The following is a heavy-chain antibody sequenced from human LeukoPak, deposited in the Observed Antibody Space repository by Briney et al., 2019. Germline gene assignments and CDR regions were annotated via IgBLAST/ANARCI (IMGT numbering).Heavy chain of an antibody. CDR3: ARDLGIQGHAFDI. CDR1: GFTFSSYS. Sequence: GGSLRLSCAASGFTFSSYSMNWVRQAPGKGLEWVSYISSSSSTIYYADSVKGRFTISRDNAKNSLYLQMNSLRAEDTAVYYCARDLGIQGHAFDIWGQGTMVTVSS. D-gene: IGHD3-10*01. V-gene: IGHV3-48*01. J-gene: IGHJ3*02. CDR2: ISSSSSTI.